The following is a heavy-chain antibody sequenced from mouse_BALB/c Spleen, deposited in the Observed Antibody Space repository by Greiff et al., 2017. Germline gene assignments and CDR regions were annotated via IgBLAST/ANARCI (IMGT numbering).Heavy chain of an antibody. Sequence: DVKLVESGGGLVKPGGSLKLSCAASGFTFSSYAMSWVRQSPEKRLEWVAEISSGGSYTYYPDTVTGRFTISRDNAKNTLYLEMSSLRSEDTAMYYCARVTTATNAMDYWGQGTSVTVSS. D-gene: IGHD1-2*01. CDR1: GFTFSSYA. V-gene: IGHV5-9-4*01. CDR3: ARVTTATNAMDY. J-gene: IGHJ4*01. CDR2: ISSGGSYT.